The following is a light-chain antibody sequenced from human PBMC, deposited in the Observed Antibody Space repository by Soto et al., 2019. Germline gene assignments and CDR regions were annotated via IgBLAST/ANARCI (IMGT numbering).Light chain of an antibody. CDR3: QQYNGYPWT. CDR2: DAS. CDR1: QSISSW. V-gene: IGKV1-5*01. J-gene: IGKJ1*01. Sequence: DIQMTQSPSTLSASVGDRVTITCRASQSISSWLAWYQQKPGKAPKLLIYDASSLESGVPSRFSGSGSGTDFTLTISSLQPDDFAAYYCQQYNGYPWTFGQGTKVEIK.